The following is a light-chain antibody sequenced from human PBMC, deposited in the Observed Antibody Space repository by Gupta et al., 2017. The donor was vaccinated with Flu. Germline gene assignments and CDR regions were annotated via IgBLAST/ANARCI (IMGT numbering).Light chain of an antibody. CDR1: QSVSSK. V-gene: IGKV3-15*01. CDR2: GAS. Sequence: EIVLTQSPATLSVSPVERATLSCRASQSVSSKLAWYQQKPGQAPRLLIYGASTRATGIPDRFSGSGSGTEFTLTISSLQSEDFAVYYCQQYNNWHPWTFGQGTKVDIK. CDR3: QQYNNWHPWT. J-gene: IGKJ1*01.